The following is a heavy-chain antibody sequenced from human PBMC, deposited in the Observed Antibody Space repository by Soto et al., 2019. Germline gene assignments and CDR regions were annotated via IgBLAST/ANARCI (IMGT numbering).Heavy chain of an antibody. D-gene: IGHD2-15*01. CDR1: GGSTSSYY. Sequence: QVQLQESGPGLVKPSETLSLTCTVTGGSTSSYYWSWLRQPPGKGLEWIGYNSYSGSTDYNPSLRSRVTISVDTSKHQFSLKLSSATAADTAVYYCARHGGSCSFDYWVQGPLVTVSS. V-gene: IGHV4-59*08. J-gene: IGHJ4*02. CDR2: NSYSGST. CDR3: ARHGGSCSFDY.